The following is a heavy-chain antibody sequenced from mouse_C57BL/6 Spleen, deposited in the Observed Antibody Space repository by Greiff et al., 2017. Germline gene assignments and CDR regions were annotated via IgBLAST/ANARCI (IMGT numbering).Heavy chain of an antibody. V-gene: IGHV1-69*01. J-gene: IGHJ3*01. Sequence: QVQLQQPGAELVMPGASVKLSCKASGYTFTSSWMHWVKQRPGQGLEWIGEIDPSDSYTNYNQKFKGKSTLTVDKSSSTAYMQLSSLTSEDSAVYYCARRETGTTWFAYWGQGTLVTVSA. D-gene: IGHD4-1*01. CDR2: IDPSDSYT. CDR1: GYTFTSSW. CDR3: ARRETGTTWFAY.